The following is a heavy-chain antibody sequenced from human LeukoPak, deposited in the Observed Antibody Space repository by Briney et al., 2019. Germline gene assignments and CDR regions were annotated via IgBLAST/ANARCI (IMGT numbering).Heavy chain of an antibody. V-gene: IGHV3-48*01. CDR2: ISSSSSTI. D-gene: IGHD3-3*01. CDR3: ATDSRGEYYDFWSDFDY. CDR1: GFTFSSYS. Sequence: GGSLRLSCAASGFTFSSYSMNWVRQAPGKGLEWVTYISSSSSTIYYADSVKGRFTISRDNAKNSLYLQMNSLRAEDTAVYYCATDSRGEYYDFWSDFDYSRAGTLVTVSS. J-gene: IGHJ4*02.